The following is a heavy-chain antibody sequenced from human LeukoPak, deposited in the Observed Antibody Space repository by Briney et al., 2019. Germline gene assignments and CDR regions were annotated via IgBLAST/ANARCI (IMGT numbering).Heavy chain of an antibody. J-gene: IGHJ4*02. CDR1: GFTFSSYA. CDR2: IYTGGDT. Sequence: PGGSLRLPCAASGFTFSSYAMSWVRQAPGKGLEWVSVIYTGGDTFYADSVRGRFTISRDNSKNAVNLQMNGLRAEDTALYYCAGGQMFTSGGFDDWGQGTLVTVSS. V-gene: IGHV3-53*01. D-gene: IGHD6-19*01. CDR3: AGGQMFTSGGFDD.